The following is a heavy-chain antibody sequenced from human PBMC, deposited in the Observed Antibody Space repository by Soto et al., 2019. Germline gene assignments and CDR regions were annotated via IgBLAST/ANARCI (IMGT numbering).Heavy chain of an antibody. CDR3: ASVTLRFSYGIDV. CDR2: ISKSGSVI. J-gene: IGHJ6*02. CDR1: GLPFSNSE. D-gene: IGHD3-3*01. Sequence: GGSLRLAGAGSGLPFSNSEMNWVRQAPGKGLEWLSYISKSGSVIYYADSVKGRFTISRDNAKNFLYLQMNSLRAEDTAVYFCASVTLRFSYGIDVWGQGTTVTVS. V-gene: IGHV3-48*03.